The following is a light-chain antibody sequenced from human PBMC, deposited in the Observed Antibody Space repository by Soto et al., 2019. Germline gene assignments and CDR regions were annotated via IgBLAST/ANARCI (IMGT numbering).Light chain of an antibody. V-gene: IGKV3-20*01. J-gene: IGKJ2*01. CDR3: LHCGNSPPDT. CDR2: GAS. CDR1: QSLSGSR. Sequence: EIVLTQSPATLSLSPGERATLSCRASQSLSGSRLAWYQQKPGLGPRVLVYGASSRAPGIPDRFSGSGSGTDFTLTISRLEPEDFAMYYCLHCGNSPPDTFGQGTRLEIK.